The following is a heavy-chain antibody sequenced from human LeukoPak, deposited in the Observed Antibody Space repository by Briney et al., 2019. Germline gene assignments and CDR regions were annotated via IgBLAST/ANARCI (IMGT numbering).Heavy chain of an antibody. CDR2: ISGTGSTI. Sequence: GGSLSLSCAASGFTFNVYSVNWVRQAPGKGLEWVSYISGTGSTIYYAASVKGRFTISRDNAKNSLYLQMNSLRVEDTAVYYCARDRGTAGLDYWGQGTLVTVSS. CDR3: ARDRGTAGLDY. CDR1: GFTFNVYS. J-gene: IGHJ4*02. V-gene: IGHV3-48*04. D-gene: IGHD2-21*02.